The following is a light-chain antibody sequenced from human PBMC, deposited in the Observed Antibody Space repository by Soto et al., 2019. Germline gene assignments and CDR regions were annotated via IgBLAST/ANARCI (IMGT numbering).Light chain of an antibody. CDR1: QTVRNNY. J-gene: IGKJ5*01. CDR3: QQYDSSPPS. CDR2: DAS. V-gene: IGKV3-20*01. Sequence: EFVLTQSPGTLSLSPVERATLSCMASQTVRNNYLAWYQQKPGQAPRLLIYDASSRATGIPDRFSGSGSGTDFTLTISRLEPEDFAVYYCQQYDSSPPSFGQGTRLEIK.